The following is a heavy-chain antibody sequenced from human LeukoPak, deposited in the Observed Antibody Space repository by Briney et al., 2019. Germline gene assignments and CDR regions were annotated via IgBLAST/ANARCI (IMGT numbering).Heavy chain of an antibody. Sequence: GGSLRLSCAASGFTFSSYSMNWVRQAPGKGLEWVSSISSSSSYIYYADSVKGRFTISRDNAKNSLYLQMNSLRAEDTAVYYCAREQYYYGSGSYRVDYYYYMDVWGKGTTVTVSS. J-gene: IGHJ6*03. V-gene: IGHV3-21*01. CDR1: GFTFSSYS. CDR3: AREQYYYGSGSYRVDYYYYMDV. D-gene: IGHD3-10*01. CDR2: ISSSSSYI.